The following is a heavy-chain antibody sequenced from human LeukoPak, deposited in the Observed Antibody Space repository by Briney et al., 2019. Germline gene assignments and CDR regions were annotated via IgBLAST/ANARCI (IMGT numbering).Heavy chain of an antibody. CDR3: ARGAVTYSRYYYGSGSLESYYALDI. D-gene: IGHD3-10*01. CDR2: INHSGST. V-gene: IGHV4-34*01. J-gene: IGHJ3*02. Sequence: SETLSLTCAVYGGSFSGYYWSWIRQPPGKGLEWIGEINHSGSTNYNPSLKSRVTISVDTSKNQFSLKLSSVTAADTAVYYCARGAVTYSRYYYGSGSLESYYALDIWGQGTMVTVSS. CDR1: GGSFSGYY.